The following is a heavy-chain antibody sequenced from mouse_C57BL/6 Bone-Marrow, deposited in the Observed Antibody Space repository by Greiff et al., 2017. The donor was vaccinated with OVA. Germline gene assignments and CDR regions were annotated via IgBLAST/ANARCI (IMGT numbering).Heavy chain of an antibody. J-gene: IGHJ1*03. CDR3: ARRLVSTTVVDWYFDV. CDR2: IYPYNGVS. CDR1: GYSFTGYY. D-gene: IGHD1-1*01. V-gene: IGHV1-31*01. Sequence: EVQLQQSGPELVKPGASVKISCKASGYSFTGYYMHWVKQSHGNILDWIGYIYPYNGVSSYNQKFKGKATLTVDKSSSTAYMELRSLTSEDSAVYYGARRLVSTTVVDWYFDVWGTGTTVTVSS.